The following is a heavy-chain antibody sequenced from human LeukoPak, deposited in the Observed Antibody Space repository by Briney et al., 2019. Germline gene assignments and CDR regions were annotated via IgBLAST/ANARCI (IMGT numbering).Heavy chain of an antibody. J-gene: IGHJ4*02. Sequence: SETLSLTCAVYGGSFSGYYWSWIRQPPGKGLEWIGEINHSGSTNYNPSLKSRVTISVDTSKNQFSLKLSSVTAADTAVYYCARESSNYFGYWGQGTLVTVSS. CDR1: GGSFSGYY. CDR3: ARESSNYFGY. V-gene: IGHV4-34*01. CDR2: INHSGST.